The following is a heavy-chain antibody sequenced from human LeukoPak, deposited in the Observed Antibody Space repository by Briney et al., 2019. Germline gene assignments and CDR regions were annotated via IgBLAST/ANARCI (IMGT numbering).Heavy chain of an antibody. CDR3: ARASYYARDSFDY. V-gene: IGHV3-53*01. J-gene: IGHJ4*02. CDR2: IYSGGST. CDR1: GFTVSSNY. Sequence: GGSLRLSCAASGFTVSSNYMSWVRQAPGKGLEWVSVIYSGGSTYYADSVKGRFTISRDNSKNTLYLQMNSLRAEDTAVYYWARASYYARDSFDYWGQGTLVTVSS. D-gene: IGHD3-22*01.